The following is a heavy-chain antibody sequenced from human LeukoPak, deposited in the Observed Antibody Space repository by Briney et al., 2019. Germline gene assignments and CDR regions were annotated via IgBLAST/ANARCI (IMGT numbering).Heavy chain of an antibody. D-gene: IGHD2-15*01. CDR1: GFTFSSNY. V-gene: IGHV3-66*02. CDR3: ATSYCSGGSCYPQYFQH. Sequence: GGSLRLSCAASGFTFSSNYMSWVRQAPGKGLEWVSLLYSGGSTYYSDSATGRFTISRYISRNTLYLQMNSLRAEDTAVYYCATSYCSGGSCYPQYFQHWGQGTLVTVSS. J-gene: IGHJ1*01. CDR2: LYSGGST.